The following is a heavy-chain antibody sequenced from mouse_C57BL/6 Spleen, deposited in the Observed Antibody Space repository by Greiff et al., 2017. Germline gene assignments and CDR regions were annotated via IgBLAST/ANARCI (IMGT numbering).Heavy chain of an antibody. J-gene: IGHJ2*01. CDR3: ARAYGSSLFDY. CDR1: GYTFTDYY. Sequence: VQLQQSGAELVRPGASVKLSCKASGYTFTDYYINWVKQRPGQGLEWIARIYPGSGNTYYNEKFKGKATLTAEKSSSTAYMQLSSLTSEDSAVYFCARAYGSSLFDYWGQGTTLTVSS. CDR2: IYPGSGNT. D-gene: IGHD1-1*01. V-gene: IGHV1-76*01.